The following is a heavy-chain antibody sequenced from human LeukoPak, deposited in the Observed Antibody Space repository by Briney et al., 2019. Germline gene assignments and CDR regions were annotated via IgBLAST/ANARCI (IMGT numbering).Heavy chain of an antibody. D-gene: IGHD3-3*01. V-gene: IGHV3-9*01. CDR3: ARDRSDYDFWSGYPKYYFDY. CDR2: GSI. Sequence: GSIGYADSVKGRFTISRDNAKNSLYLQMNSLRAEDTAVYYCARDRSDYDFWSGYPKYYFDYWGQGTLVTVSS. J-gene: IGHJ4*02.